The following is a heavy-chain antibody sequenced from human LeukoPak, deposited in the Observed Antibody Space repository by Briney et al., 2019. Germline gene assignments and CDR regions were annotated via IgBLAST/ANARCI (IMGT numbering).Heavy chain of an antibody. Sequence: SETLSLTCAVSGGSIRNDYWSWIRQPPGKGLEWIGYIYYTGSTNYNPSLKSRVTISVDTSKNQFSLKLSSVTAADTAVYYCARYLAAGYFDLWGRGTLVTVSS. J-gene: IGHJ2*01. CDR2: IYYTGST. D-gene: IGHD6-25*01. CDR3: ARYLAAGYFDL. CDR1: GGSIRNDY. V-gene: IGHV4-59*08.